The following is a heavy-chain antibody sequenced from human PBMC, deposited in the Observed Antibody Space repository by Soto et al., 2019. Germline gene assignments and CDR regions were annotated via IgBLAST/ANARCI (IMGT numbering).Heavy chain of an antibody. V-gene: IGHV4-30-4*01. D-gene: IGHD3-22*01. J-gene: IGHJ4*02. CDR3: ASSNRITMIVVAEGSFDY. Sequence: QVQLQESGPGLVKPSQTLSLTCTVSGGSISSGDYYWSWIRQPPGKGLEWIGYIYYSGSTYYNPSLKGRVTISVDTSKNQFSLKLSSVTAADTAVYYCASSNRITMIVVAEGSFDYWGQGTLVTVSS. CDR2: IYYSGST. CDR1: GGSISSGDYY.